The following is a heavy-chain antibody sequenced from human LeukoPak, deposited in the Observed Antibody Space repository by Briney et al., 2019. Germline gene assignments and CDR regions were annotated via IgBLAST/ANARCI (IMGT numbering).Heavy chain of an antibody. CDR1: GFSVRGYA. Sequence: GGSLRLSCAASGFSVRGYAMSWVRQAPGKGLEWVASVNNGGNDYYADSAKGRFTISRDTFENTVYLQMNVLRVEDTAIYYCAKDRQGGGRPENEYWGQGTMVTVSS. V-gene: IGHV3-23*01. D-gene: IGHD4-23*01. J-gene: IGHJ4*02. CDR2: VNNGGND. CDR3: AKDRQGGGRPENEY.